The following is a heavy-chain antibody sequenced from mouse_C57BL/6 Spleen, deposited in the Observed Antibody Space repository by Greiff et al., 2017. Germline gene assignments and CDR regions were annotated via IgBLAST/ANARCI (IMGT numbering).Heavy chain of an antibody. D-gene: IGHD1-1*01. Sequence: VKDRFTISRDDSQSMLYLQMNNLKTEDTAMYYCVREGPIYYGSSLDYWGQGTTLTVSS. V-gene: IGHV10-3*01. J-gene: IGHJ2*01. CDR3: VREGPIYYGSSLDY.